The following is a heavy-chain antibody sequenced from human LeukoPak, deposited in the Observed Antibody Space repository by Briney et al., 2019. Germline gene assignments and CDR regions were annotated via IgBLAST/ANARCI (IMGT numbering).Heavy chain of an antibody. V-gene: IGHV4-38-2*01. CDR2: IYHTGNT. Sequence: PSETLSLTCAVSGYSISSGYYWGWIRQPPGKGLEWIGSIYHTGNTYYNPSLESPVAMSVDTSKNQFSLKLSSVTAADTAVDYCARLPYDWNYWFDPWGQGTLVTVSS. CDR1: GYSISSGYY. D-gene: IGHD1-7*01. CDR3: ARLPYDWNYWFDP. J-gene: IGHJ5*02.